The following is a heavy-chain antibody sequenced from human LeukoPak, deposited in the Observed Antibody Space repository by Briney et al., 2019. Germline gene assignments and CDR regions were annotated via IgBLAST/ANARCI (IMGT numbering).Heavy chain of an antibody. V-gene: IGHV4-39*06. CDR1: GGSITSTSYY. Sequence: SETLSLTCTVAGGSITSTSYYWGWVRQPPGKGLDYIGSVYYSGNTYHNPSLKTRVTMSIDTSKNQFALKLRSVTAADTAVYYCVREGEGMDVWGQGTTVTVSS. CDR2: VYYSGNT. J-gene: IGHJ6*02. CDR3: VREGEGMDV.